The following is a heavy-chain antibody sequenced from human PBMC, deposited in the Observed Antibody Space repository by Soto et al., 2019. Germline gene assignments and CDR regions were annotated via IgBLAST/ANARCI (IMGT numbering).Heavy chain of an antibody. J-gene: IGHJ3*02. V-gene: IGHV3-33*01. CDR2: IWYDGTNE. CDR3: ARDDYANARAFDI. D-gene: IGHD4-17*01. Sequence: QVQLVESGGGVVQPGRSLRLSCAASGFTFSSDGMHWVRQAPGKGLEWVAVIWYDGTNENYGDSVKGRFTISSDNSKNTLYLQMNSLRAEDTAVYYCARDDYANARAFDIWGQGTMVTVSS. CDR1: GFTFSSDG.